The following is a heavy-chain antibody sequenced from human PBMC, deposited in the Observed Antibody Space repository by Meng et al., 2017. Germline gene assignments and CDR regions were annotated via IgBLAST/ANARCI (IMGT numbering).Heavy chain of an antibody. CDR2: ISYDGSNK. V-gene: IGHV3-30*19. CDR1: GFTFSSYG. D-gene: IGHD3-22*01. J-gene: IGHJ4*02. Sequence: GGSLRLSCAASGFTFSSYGMHWVRQAPGKGLEWVAVISYDGSNKYYADSVKGRFTISRDNSKNTLYLQMNSLRAEDTAVYYCARGAYYYDSSGYWYWGQGTLVTVSS. CDR3: ARGAYYYDSSGYWY.